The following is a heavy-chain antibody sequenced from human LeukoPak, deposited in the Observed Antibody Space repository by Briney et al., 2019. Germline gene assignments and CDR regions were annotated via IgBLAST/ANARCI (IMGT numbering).Heavy chain of an antibody. CDR3: AKVRTGYQLLPTKKNYSYYYMDV. V-gene: IGHV4-34*01. J-gene: IGHJ6*03. CDR2: INHSGST. D-gene: IGHD2-2*01. CDR1: GGSISSYY. Sequence: TSETLSLTCTVSGGSISSYYWSWIRQPPGKGLEWIGEINHSGSTNYNPSLKSRVTISVDTFKNQFSLKLSSVTAADTAVYYCAKVRTGYQLLPTKKNYSYYYMDVWGKGTTVTVSS.